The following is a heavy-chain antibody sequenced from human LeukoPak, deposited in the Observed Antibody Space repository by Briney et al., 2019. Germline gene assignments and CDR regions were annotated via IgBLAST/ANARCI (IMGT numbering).Heavy chain of an antibody. CDR3: ARAVRRDGYNIDY. CDR2: ISSSGSTI. CDR1: GFTFSSYE. Sequence: PGGSLRLSCAASGFTFSSYEMNWVRQAPGKGLEWVSYISSSGSTIYYADSVKGRFTISRDNAKNSLYLQMNSLRAEDTAVYYCARAVRRDGYNIDYWGQGTLVTVSS. D-gene: IGHD5-24*01. V-gene: IGHV3-48*03. J-gene: IGHJ4*02.